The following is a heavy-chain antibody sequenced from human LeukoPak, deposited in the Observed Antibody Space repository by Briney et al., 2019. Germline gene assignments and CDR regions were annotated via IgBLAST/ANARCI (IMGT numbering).Heavy chain of an antibody. V-gene: IGHV4-59*08. CDR3: ARLYYYYGMDV. CDR2: IYYSGST. Sequence: WXXXXXXPGKGLEWIGYIYYSGSTNYNPSLKSRVTISVDTSKNQFSLKLSSVTAADTAVYYCARLYYYYGMDVWGQGTTVTVSS. J-gene: IGHJ6*02.